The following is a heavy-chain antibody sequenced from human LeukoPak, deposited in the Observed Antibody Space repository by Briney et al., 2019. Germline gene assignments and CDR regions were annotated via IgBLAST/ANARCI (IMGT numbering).Heavy chain of an antibody. J-gene: IGHJ4*02. CDR3: AKDRTAVAGTSSFDY. CDR2: IRYDGSNK. V-gene: IGHV3-30*02. Sequence: GGSLRLSCAASGFTFSSYGMHWVRQAPGKGLEWVAFIRYDGSNKYYADSVKGRFTISRDNSKNTLYLQMNSLRAEDTAVYYCAKDRTAVAGTSSFDYWGQGTLVTVSS. D-gene: IGHD6-19*01. CDR1: GFTFSSYG.